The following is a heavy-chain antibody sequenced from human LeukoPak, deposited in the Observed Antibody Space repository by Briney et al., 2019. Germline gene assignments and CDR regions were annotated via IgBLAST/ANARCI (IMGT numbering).Heavy chain of an antibody. CDR3: AKDTLRLNYGSGNLDY. CDR2: IYYSGST. J-gene: IGHJ4*02. CDR1: GGSISSYY. Sequence: PSETLSLTCTVSGGSISSYYWSWIRQPPGKGLEWIGYIYYSGSTNYNPSLKSRVTISVDTSKNQFSLKLSSVTAADTAVYYCAKDTLRLNYGSGNLDYWGQGTLVTVSS. D-gene: IGHD3-10*01. V-gene: IGHV4-59*01.